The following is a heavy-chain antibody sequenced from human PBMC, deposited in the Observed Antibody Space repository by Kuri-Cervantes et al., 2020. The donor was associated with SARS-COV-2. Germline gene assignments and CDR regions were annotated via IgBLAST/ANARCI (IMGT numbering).Heavy chain of an antibody. J-gene: IGHJ4*02. CDR3: AKEDPNYYDSSGYYSPGGS. D-gene: IGHD3-22*01. CDR2: ISYDGSNK. Sequence: GESLKISCAASGFTFSSYAMHWVRQAPGKGLEWVAVISYDGSNKYYADSVKGRFTISRDNSKNTLYLQMNSLRAEDTAVYYCAKEDPNYYDSSGYYSPGGSWGQGTLVTVSS. V-gene: IGHV3-30-3*01. CDR1: GFTFSSYA.